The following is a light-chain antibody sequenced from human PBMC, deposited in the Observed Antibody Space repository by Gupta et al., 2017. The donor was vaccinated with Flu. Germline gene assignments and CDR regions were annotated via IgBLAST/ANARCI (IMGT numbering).Light chain of an antibody. CDR3: QQDNRYSDS. CDR1: QSISRY. J-gene: IGKJ2*03. CDR2: EAS. Sequence: DIQMTQSPSTLSASVGDRVTITCRASQSISRYLAWYQQKPGKAPKLLMYEASNLESGVPSRFTGRASGTEFTLTISMLHPDDFATYYIQQDNRYSDSFGQGTKLEIK. V-gene: IGKV1-5*03.